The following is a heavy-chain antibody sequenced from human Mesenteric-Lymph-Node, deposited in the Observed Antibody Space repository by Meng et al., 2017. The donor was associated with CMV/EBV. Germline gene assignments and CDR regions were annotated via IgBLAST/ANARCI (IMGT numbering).Heavy chain of an antibody. CDR3: ARGRGTIFGVVIIVRAGNWFDP. CDR2: INHSGST. D-gene: IGHD3-3*01. Sequence: SETLSLTCAVYGGSFSGYYWSWIRQPPGKGLEWIGGINHSGSTNYNPSLKSRVTISVDTSKNQFSLKLSSVTAADTAVYYCARGRGTIFGVVIIVRAGNWFDPWGQGTLVTVSS. J-gene: IGHJ5*02. V-gene: IGHV4-34*01. CDR1: GGSFSGYY.